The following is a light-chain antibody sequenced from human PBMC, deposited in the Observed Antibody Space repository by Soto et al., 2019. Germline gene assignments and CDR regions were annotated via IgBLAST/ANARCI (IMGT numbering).Light chain of an antibody. J-gene: IGLJ3*02. V-gene: IGLV2-11*01. CDR2: DVA. CDR1: SGDVGRYED. Sequence: QSVLAQPRSVSGSPGQSVTISCTGTSGDVGRYEDVSWHQQHPGRAPKLIIYDVAQRPSGVPDRCSGSRSGNTSSLIISGLQAEDEADYYCCSYGGSDIIAWVFGGGTKLTVL. CDR3: CSYGGSDIIAWV.